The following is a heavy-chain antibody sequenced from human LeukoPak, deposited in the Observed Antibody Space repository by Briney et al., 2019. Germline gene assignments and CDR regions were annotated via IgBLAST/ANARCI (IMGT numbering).Heavy chain of an antibody. D-gene: IGHD3-10*01. CDR3: ARRGSGSYEGAFDI. Sequence: ASAKVSCKASGGTFSSYAISWVRQAPGQGLEWMGGIIPIFGTANYAQKFQGRVTITTDESTSTAYMELSSLRSEDTAVYYCARRGSGSYEGAFDIWGQGTMVTVSS. J-gene: IGHJ3*02. V-gene: IGHV1-69*05. CDR2: IIPIFGTA. CDR1: GGTFSSYA.